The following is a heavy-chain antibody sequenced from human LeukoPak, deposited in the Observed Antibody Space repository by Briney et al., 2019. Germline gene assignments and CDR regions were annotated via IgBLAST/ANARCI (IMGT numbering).Heavy chain of an antibody. CDR2: ISSSSYI. J-gene: IGHJ4*02. Sequence: GGSLRLSCAASGFTFSSYSMNWVRQAPGKGLEWVSSISSSSYIYYADSVKGRFTISRDNAKNSLYLQMNSLRAEDTAVYYCARASATYYYDSSGSLFDYWGQGTLVTVSS. CDR3: ARASATYYYDSSGSLFDY. V-gene: IGHV3-21*01. D-gene: IGHD3-22*01. CDR1: GFTFSSYS.